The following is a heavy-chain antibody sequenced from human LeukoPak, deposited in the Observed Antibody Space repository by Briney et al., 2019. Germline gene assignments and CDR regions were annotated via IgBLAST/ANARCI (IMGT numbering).Heavy chain of an antibody. CDR3: ARLGYEYVWGSYRSAPDY. V-gene: IGHV1-2*02. Sequence: ASVKVSCKASGYTFTGYYMHWVRQAPGQGLEWMGWINPNSGGTNYAQKFQGRVTMTRDTSISTAYMELSRLRSDDTAVYYCARLGYEYVWGSYRSAPDYWGQGTLVTVST. J-gene: IGHJ4*02. CDR2: INPNSGGT. D-gene: IGHD3-16*02. CDR1: GYTFTGYY.